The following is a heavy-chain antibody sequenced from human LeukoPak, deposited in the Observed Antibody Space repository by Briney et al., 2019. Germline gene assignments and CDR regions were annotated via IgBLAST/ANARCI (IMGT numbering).Heavy chain of an antibody. CDR1: GFIFSGAY. V-gene: IGHV3-11*04. J-gene: IGHJ4*02. CDR2: ISNSGSSK. D-gene: IGHD3-10*01. CDR3: ARARVPGELNY. Sequence: GGSLRLSCAASGFIFSGAYMTWVRQAPGKGLEWLSYISNSGSSKYYADSVRGRFTISRDNAKNSLYLQMNSLRAEDTAVYYCARARVPGELNYWGQGTLVTVSS.